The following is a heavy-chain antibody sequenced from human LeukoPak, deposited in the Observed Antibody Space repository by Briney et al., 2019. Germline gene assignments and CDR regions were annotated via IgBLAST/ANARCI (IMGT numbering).Heavy chain of an antibody. D-gene: IGHD3-22*01. Sequence: ASVKVSCKVSGYTLTELSMHWVRQAPGKGLEWMGGFDPEDGETIYAQKFQGRVIMTEDTSTDTVYMELSSLRSEDTAVYYCATVNPTTYYYDSSGYFWFDPWGQGTLVTVSS. J-gene: IGHJ5*02. CDR2: FDPEDGET. CDR3: ATVNPTTYYYDSSGYFWFDP. CDR1: GYTLTELS. V-gene: IGHV1-24*01.